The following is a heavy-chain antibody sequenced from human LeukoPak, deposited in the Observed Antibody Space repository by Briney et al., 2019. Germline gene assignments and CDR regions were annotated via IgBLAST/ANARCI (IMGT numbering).Heavy chain of an antibody. CDR1: GYIFTSYW. V-gene: IGHV5-10-1*01. J-gene: IGHJ4*02. CDR3: ARLIGYSSSLDY. CDR2: IDPSDSYT. D-gene: IGHD6-19*01. Sequence: GASLKISCKGSGYIFTSYWISWVRQMPGKGLEWMGRIDPSDSYTNYRPSFQGHVTISADKSISTAYLQWSSLKASDTAMYYCARLIGYSSSLDYWGQGTLVTVSS.